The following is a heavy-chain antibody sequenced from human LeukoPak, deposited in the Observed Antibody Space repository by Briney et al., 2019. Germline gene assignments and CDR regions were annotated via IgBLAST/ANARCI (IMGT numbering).Heavy chain of an antibody. J-gene: IGHJ3*02. CDR2: INSDGSST. V-gene: IGHV3-74*01. Sequence: PEGSLRLSCAASGFTFSSYWMHWVRQAPGKGLVWVSRINSDGSSTSYADSVKGRFTISRDNAKNTLYLQMNSLRAEDTAVYYCAREPAARGGRSMAVADDAFDIWGQGTMVTVSS. D-gene: IGHD6-19*01. CDR3: AREPAARGGRSMAVADDAFDI. CDR1: GFTFSSYW.